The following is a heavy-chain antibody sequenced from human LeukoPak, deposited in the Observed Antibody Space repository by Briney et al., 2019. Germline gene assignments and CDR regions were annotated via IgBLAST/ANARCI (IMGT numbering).Heavy chain of an antibody. J-gene: IGHJ5*02. V-gene: IGHV3-74*01. CDR2: INGDGSRT. Sequence: GGSLRLSCAASGFTSSNYWMHWVRQAPGKGLVWVSRINGDGSRTNYADSVKGRFTISRDNAKNTLYLQMSILRVEDTALYYCARDFGAPAPWGQGTLVTVSS. CDR3: ARDFGAPAP. D-gene: IGHD3-3*01. CDR1: GFTSSNYW.